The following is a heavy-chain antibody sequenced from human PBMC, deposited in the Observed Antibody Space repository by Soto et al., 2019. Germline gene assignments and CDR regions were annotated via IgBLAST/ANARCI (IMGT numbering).Heavy chain of an antibody. Sequence: ASVKVSCKASGYTFTSYGISWVRQAPGQGLEWMGWISAYNGNTNYAQKLQGRVTMTTDTSTSTAYMELRSLRSDGTAVYYCARDVVVVVAGDFDYWGQGTLVTVSS. J-gene: IGHJ4*02. CDR3: ARDVVVVVAGDFDY. D-gene: IGHD2-15*01. V-gene: IGHV1-18*01. CDR2: ISAYNGNT. CDR1: GYTFTSYG.